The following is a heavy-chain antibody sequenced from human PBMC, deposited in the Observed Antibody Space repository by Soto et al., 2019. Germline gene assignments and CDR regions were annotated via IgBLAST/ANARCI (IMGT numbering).Heavy chain of an antibody. J-gene: IGHJ4*02. CDR1: GFTFSSFE. Sequence: GGSLRLSCAASGFTFSSFEMIWVRQAPGKGLEWISYISDSGRTMYYADSVKGRFTISRDNAKNSPYLQMNSLRVEDTALYYCARSTVTSDWGQGTLVTVSS. CDR2: ISDSGRTM. CDR3: ARSTVTSD. V-gene: IGHV3-48*03. D-gene: IGHD4-17*01.